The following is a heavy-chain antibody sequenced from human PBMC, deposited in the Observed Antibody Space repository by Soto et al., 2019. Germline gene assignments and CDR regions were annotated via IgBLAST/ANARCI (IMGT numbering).Heavy chain of an antibody. CDR3: ARHPLITMIVEGYFDY. D-gene: IGHD3-22*01. J-gene: IGHJ4*02. Sequence: RASVKVSCKASGGTFSSYAISWVRQAPGQGLEWMGGIIPIFGTANYAQKFQGRVTITADESTSTAYMELSSLRSEDTAVYYCARHPLITMIVEGYFDYWGQGTLVTVSS. CDR1: GGTFSSYA. V-gene: IGHV1-69*13. CDR2: IIPIFGTA.